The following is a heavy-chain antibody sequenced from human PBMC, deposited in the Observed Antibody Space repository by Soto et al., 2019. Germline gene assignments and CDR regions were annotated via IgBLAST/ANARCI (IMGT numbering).Heavy chain of an antibody. J-gene: IGHJ4*02. V-gene: IGHV1-8*01. CDR1: GYTFTTYD. CDR3: ARYIAVALGVDY. CDR2: MNPNSGNT. Sequence: QVQLVQSGAEVKKPGASVKVYCKASGYTFTTYDINWVRQATGQGLEWMGWMNPNSGNTGYAQKFQGRVTMTRNTSISTAYMELSSLRSEDTAVYYCARYIAVALGVDYWGQGTLVTVSS. D-gene: IGHD6-13*01.